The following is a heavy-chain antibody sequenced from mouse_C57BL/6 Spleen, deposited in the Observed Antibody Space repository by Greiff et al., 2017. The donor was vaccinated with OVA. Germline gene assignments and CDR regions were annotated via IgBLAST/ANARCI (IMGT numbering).Heavy chain of an antibody. CDR1: GFSLTSYG. D-gene: IGHD2-1*01. J-gene: IGHJ4*01. V-gene: IGHV2-6-1*01. Sequence: QVQLKQSGPGLVAPSQSLSITCTVSGFSLTSYGVHWVRQPPGKGLEWLVVIWSDGSTTYNSALKSRLSISKDNSKSQVFLKMNSLQTDDTAMYYCARHGRNYVGAMDYWGQGTSVTVSS. CDR2: IWSDGST. CDR3: ARHGRNYVGAMDY.